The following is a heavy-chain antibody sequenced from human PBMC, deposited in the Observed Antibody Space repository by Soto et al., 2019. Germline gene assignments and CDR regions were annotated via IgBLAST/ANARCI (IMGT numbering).Heavy chain of an antibody. CDR1: GGSISSYY. V-gene: IGHV4-59*01. CDR2: IYYSGST. D-gene: IGHD4-17*01. Sequence: PSETLSLTCTVSGGSISSYYWSWIRQPPGKGLEWIGYIYYSGSTNYNPSLKSRVTISVDTSKNQFSLKLSSVTAADTAVYYCTRGKYGAFYYYYGMDVWGQGTTVTVSS. J-gene: IGHJ6*02. CDR3: TRGKYGAFYYYYGMDV.